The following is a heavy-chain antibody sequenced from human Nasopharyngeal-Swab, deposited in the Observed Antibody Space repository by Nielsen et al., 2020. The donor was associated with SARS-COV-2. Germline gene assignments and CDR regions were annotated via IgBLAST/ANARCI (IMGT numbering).Heavy chain of an antibody. CDR3: ARVFGWELLRDGFDY. V-gene: IGHV3-7*01. Sequence: GESLKISCAASGFTFSSYWMSWVRQAPGKGLERVANIKQDGSEKYYVDSVKGRFTISRDNAKNSLYLQMNSLRAEDTAVYYCARVFGWELLRDGFDYWGQGTLVTVSS. J-gene: IGHJ4*02. CDR2: IKQDGSEK. CDR1: GFTFSSYW. D-gene: IGHD1-26*01.